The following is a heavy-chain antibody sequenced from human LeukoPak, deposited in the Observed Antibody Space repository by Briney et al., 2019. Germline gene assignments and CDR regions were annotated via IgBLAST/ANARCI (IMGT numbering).Heavy chain of an antibody. Sequence: SETLSLTCTVSGGSISGYYWSWIRQPPGKGLEYIGYIYYRGSTDYNPSLKSRVTMSVDTSKNQFSLKLSSVTAADTAVYYCARFSGYGDYANWGQGTLVTVSS. D-gene: IGHD4-17*01. CDR3: ARFSGYGDYAN. CDR1: GGSISGYY. J-gene: IGHJ4*02. CDR2: IYYRGST. V-gene: IGHV4-59*01.